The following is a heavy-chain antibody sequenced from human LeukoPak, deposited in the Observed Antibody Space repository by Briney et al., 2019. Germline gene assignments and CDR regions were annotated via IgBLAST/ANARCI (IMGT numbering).Heavy chain of an antibody. CDR2: ISSSSSYI. D-gene: IGHD6-6*01. J-gene: IGHJ4*02. V-gene: IGHV3-21*01. Sequence: GGSLRLSCAASGFTFSSYSMNWVRQAPGKGLEWVSSISSSSSYIYYADSVKGRFTISRDNAKNSLYLQMNSLRAEDMAVYYCARAHQYSSSSNYWGQGTLVTVSS. CDR1: GFTFSSYS. CDR3: ARAHQYSSSSNY.